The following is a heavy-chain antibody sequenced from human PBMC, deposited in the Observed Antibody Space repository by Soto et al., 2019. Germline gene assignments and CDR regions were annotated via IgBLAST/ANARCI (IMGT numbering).Heavy chain of an antibody. V-gene: IGHV1-46*01. CDR1: GYTFTRYY. CDR3: AKSIKEGGMTVRGADY. J-gene: IGHJ4*02. D-gene: IGHD6-6*01. CDR2: INPSDGSK. Sequence: QVQLVQSGAEVQEPGASVRVSCKASGYTFTRYYIHWVRQAPGQGLEWMGIINPSDGSKKYAQKVQGRVTLTRDTSTSTVYMELNSLRSDDTAVYYCAKSIKEGGMTVRGADYWGQGTLLTVSS.